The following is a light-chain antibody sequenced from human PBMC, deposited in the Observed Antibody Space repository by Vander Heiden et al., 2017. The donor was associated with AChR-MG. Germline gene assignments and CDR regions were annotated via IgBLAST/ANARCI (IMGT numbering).Light chain of an antibody. Sequence: QSALTQPASVSRSPGQSITISCTGTSSDVGGYNYVSWYQQHPGKAPKLMIYAVSNRPSGVSNRFSGSKSGNTASLTISGLQAEDEADYYCSSYSSSSSPRVFGGGTKLTVL. CDR1: SSDVGGYNY. V-gene: IGLV2-14*03. CDR3: SSYSSSSSPRV. CDR2: AVS. J-gene: IGLJ3*02.